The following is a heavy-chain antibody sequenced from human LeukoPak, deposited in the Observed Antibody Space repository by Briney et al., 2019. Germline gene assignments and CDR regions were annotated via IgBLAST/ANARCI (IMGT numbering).Heavy chain of an antibody. CDR3: ARDVGYTSDY. Sequence: PSETLSLTCAVSGGSISSGGYSWSWIRQPPGTGLEWIGYIYHSGSTYYNPSPKSRVTISVDRSKSQFSLKLSSVTAADTAVYYCARDVGYTSDYWGQGTLVTVSS. V-gene: IGHV4-30-2*01. CDR1: GGSISSGGYS. J-gene: IGHJ4*02. CDR2: IYHSGST. D-gene: IGHD1-1*01.